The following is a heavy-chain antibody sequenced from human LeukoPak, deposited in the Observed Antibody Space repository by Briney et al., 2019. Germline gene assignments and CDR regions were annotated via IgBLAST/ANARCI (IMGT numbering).Heavy chain of an antibody. Sequence: PSETLSLTCTVSGGSVSSGSYYWSWIRQPPGKGLEWIGYIYYSGSTKYNPSLKSRVTISVDTSKNQFSLKLSSVTAADTAVYYCARDVEYNWFDPWGQGTLVTVSS. J-gene: IGHJ5*02. D-gene: IGHD6-6*01. CDR1: GGSVSSGSYY. V-gene: IGHV4-61*01. CDR3: ARDVEYNWFDP. CDR2: IYYSGST.